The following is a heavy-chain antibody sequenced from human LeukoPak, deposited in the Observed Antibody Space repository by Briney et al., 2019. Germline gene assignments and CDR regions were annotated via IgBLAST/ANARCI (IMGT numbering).Heavy chain of an antibody. V-gene: IGHV4-34*01. J-gene: IGHJ4*02. CDR1: GGSFSGYY. CDR2: INHSGST. CDR3: ARSVDIVATAGFDY. Sequence: PSETLSLTCAVYGGSFSGYYWSWIRQPPGKGLEWIGEINHSGSTNYNPSLKSRVTISVDTSKNQFSLKLSSVTAADTAVYYCARSVDIVATAGFDYWGQGTLVTVSS. D-gene: IGHD5-12*01.